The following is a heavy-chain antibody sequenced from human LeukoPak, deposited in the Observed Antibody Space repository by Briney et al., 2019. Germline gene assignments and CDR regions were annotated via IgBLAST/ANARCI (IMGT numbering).Heavy chain of an antibody. CDR1: GFTFSSYD. CDR3: AKRGVVIRVILVGFHKEAYYFDS. CDR2: TWSDGSKK. D-gene: IGHD3-22*01. Sequence: GGSLRLSCAAPGFTFSSYDIHWVRQAPGKGLEWVAFTWSDGSKKYYADSVKGRFTISRDNPKNTLYLQMNSLRAEDTAVYFCAKRGVVIRVILVGFHKEAYYFDSWGQGALVTVSS. J-gene: IGHJ4*02. V-gene: IGHV3-30*02.